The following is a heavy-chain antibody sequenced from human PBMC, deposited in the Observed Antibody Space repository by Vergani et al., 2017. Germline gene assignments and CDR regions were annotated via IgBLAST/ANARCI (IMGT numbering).Heavy chain of an antibody. D-gene: IGHD2-2*02. Sequence: QVQLQQWGAGLLKPSETLSLTCAVYGGSFSGYYWSWIRQPPGKGLEWMGEINHSGSTNYNPSLKSRVTISVDTSKTQFSLKLSSVTAADTAVYYCASSSPSVVVVPAAIRNDYYYGMDVWGQGTTVTVSS. J-gene: IGHJ6*02. CDR3: ASSSPSVVVVPAAIRNDYYYGMDV. V-gene: IGHV4-34*01. CDR1: GGSFSGYY. CDR2: INHSGST.